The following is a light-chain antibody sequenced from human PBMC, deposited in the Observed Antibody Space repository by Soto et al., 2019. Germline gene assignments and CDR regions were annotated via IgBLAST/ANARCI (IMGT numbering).Light chain of an antibody. CDR3: QQRSDWPPFT. CDR2: AAS. Sequence: DIQMTQSPSSLSASIGDTVTIACRASQTINTYLNWYQQKPGKAPKLLIYAASILQSGVPSRFSGSGSGKDFTLNISSLEPEDFAVYYCQQRSDWPPFTFGQGTKVDIK. J-gene: IGKJ2*01. CDR1: QTINTY. V-gene: IGKV1-39*01.